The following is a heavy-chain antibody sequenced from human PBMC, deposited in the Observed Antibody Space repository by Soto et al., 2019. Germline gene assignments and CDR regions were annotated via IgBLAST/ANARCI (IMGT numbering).Heavy chain of an antibody. Sequence: HPGGSLRLSCAASGFTFSSYAMSWVRQAPGKGLEWVSTISNSGGSTYYADSVKGRFTISRDNSKNTLYLQMNSLRAEDTAVYYCATSYGDYVPVYWGQGTLVTVSS. J-gene: IGHJ4*02. CDR3: ATSYGDYVPVY. CDR1: GFTFSSYA. V-gene: IGHV3-23*01. CDR2: ISNSGGST. D-gene: IGHD4-17*01.